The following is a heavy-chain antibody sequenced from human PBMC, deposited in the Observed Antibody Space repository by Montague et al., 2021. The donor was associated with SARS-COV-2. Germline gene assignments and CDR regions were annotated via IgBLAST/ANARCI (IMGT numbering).Heavy chain of an antibody. Sequence: SLRLSCAASGFTFGDYAMHWVRQAPGKGLEWVSGIRWNSGSIGYADSVKGRFTISRDNAKNSLYLQMNSLRAEDTALYYCAKEGMGGWYFDLWGRGTLVTVSS. V-gene: IGHV3-9*01. CDR1: GFTFGDYA. CDR2: IRWNSGSI. D-gene: IGHD1-26*01. J-gene: IGHJ2*01. CDR3: AKEGMGGWYFDL.